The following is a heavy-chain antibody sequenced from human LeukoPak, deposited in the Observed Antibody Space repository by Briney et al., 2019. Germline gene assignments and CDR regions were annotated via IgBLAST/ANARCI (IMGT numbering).Heavy chain of an antibody. D-gene: IGHD6-13*01. CDR2: VSGSGTYT. CDR1: GLTFNNYV. Sequence: PGGSLRLSCEASGLTFNNYVMTWVRQAPGKGPEWVSVVSGSGTYTYYADSLKGRFTISRDNSKNTLYLEMKSLRADDTAVYYCAKQVGSSWLFDSWGQGALVTVSS. CDR3: AKQVGSSWLFDS. V-gene: IGHV3-23*01. J-gene: IGHJ5*01.